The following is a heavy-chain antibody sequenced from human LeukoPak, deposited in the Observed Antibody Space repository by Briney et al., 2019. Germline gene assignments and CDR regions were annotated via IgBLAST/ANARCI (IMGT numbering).Heavy chain of an antibody. D-gene: IGHD4-17*01. J-gene: IGHJ4*02. CDR1: GFTFSSYA. CDR3: AKVSNDYGDYVFDY. CDR2: ISGRGGST. Sequence: GGSLRLSCAASGFTFSSYAMSWVRPAPGKGLEWVSGISGRGGSTYYADSVKGRFTISRDNSKNTLYLQMNSLRGEDTAVYYCAKVSNDYGDYVFDYWGQGTLVTVSS. V-gene: IGHV3-23*01.